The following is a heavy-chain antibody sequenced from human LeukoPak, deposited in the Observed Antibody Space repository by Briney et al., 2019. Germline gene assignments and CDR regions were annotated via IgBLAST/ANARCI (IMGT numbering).Heavy chain of an antibody. J-gene: IGHJ5*02. Sequence: ASVKVSCKASGYTFTSYAMHWVRQAPGQGLEWMGWISAYNGNTNYAQKLQGRVTMTTDTSTSTAYMELRSLRSDDTAVYYCARLQYCSGGSCIGRYNWFDPWGQGTLVTVSS. CDR3: ARLQYCSGGSCIGRYNWFDP. D-gene: IGHD2-15*01. CDR2: ISAYNGNT. CDR1: GYTFTSYA. V-gene: IGHV1-18*01.